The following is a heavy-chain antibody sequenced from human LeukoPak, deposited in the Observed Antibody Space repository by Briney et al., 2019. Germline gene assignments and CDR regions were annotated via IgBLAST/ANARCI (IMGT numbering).Heavy chain of an antibody. CDR2: ISSSSSTI. CDR3: ARDIYGDYVFDY. D-gene: IGHD4-17*01. J-gene: IGHJ4*02. CDR1: GFTFRTYG. V-gene: IGHV3-48*01. Sequence: PGGSLRLSCTASGFTFRTYGLTWVRQAPGKGLEWVSFISSSSSTIYYADSVKGRFTISRDNAKNSLYLQMNSLRGEDTAVYYCARDIYGDYVFDYWGQGTLVTVSS.